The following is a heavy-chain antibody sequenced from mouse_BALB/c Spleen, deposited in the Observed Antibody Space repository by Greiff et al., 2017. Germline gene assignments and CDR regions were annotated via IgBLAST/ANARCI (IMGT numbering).Heavy chain of an antibody. Sequence: EVQGVESVGGLVQPGGSRKLSCAASGFTFSSFGMHWVRQAPEKGLEWVAYISSGSSTIYYADTVKGRFTISRDNPKNTLFLQMTSLRSEDTAMYYCARMRGNYEFFFAYWGQGTLVTVSA. D-gene: IGHD2-1*01. J-gene: IGHJ3*01. V-gene: IGHV5-17*02. CDR1: GFTFSSFG. CDR3: ARMRGNYEFFFAY. CDR2: ISSGSSTI.